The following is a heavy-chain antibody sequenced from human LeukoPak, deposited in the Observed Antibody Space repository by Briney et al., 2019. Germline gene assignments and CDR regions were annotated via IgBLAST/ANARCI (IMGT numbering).Heavy chain of an antibody. CDR3: ARTVVPAAPFDY. CDR1: GYTFTSYA. J-gene: IGHJ4*02. V-gene: IGHV1-69*06. Sequence: ASVKVSCKASGYTFTSYAISWVRQAPGQGLEWMGGIIPIFGTANYAQKFQGRVTITADKSTSTAYMELSSLRSEDTAVYYCARTVVPAAPFDYWGQGTLVTVSS. D-gene: IGHD2-2*01. CDR2: IIPIFGTA.